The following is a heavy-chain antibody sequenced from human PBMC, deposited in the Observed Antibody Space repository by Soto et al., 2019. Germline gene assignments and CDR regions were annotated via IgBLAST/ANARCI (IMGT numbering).Heavy chain of an antibody. D-gene: IGHD2-15*01. CDR1: GYTFTGYY. CDR3: ARDLSCSGGSCQSYYYYYGMDV. CDR2: INPNSGGT. J-gene: IGHJ6*02. Sequence: ASVKVSCKASGYTFTGYYMHWVRQAPGQGLEWMGWINPNSGGTNYAQKFQGWVTMTRDTSISTAYMELSSLRAEDTAVYYCARDLSCSGGSCQSYYYYYGMDVWGQGTTVTVSS. V-gene: IGHV1-2*04.